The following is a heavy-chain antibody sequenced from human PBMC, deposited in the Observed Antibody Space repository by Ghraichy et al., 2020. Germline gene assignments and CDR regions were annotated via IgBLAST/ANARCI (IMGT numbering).Heavy chain of an antibody. V-gene: IGHV3-7*01. CDR3: AREGLNYYDSSGYYRDAFDI. J-gene: IGHJ3*02. CDR1: GFTFSSYW. Sequence: GGSLRLSCAASGFTFSSYWMSWVRQAPGKGLEWVANIKQDGSEKYYVDSVKGRFTISRDNAKKSLYLQMNSLRAEDTAVYYCAREGLNYYDSSGYYRDAFDIWGQGTMVTVSS. D-gene: IGHD3-22*01. CDR2: IKQDGSEK.